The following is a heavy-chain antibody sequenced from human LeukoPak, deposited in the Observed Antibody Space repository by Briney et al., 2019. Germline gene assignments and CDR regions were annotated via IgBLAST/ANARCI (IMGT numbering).Heavy chain of an antibody. Sequence: GGSLRLSCAASGFTFSSYWMSWVRQAPGKGLEWVANIKQDGSEKYYVDSVKGRFTISRDNAKNSLYLQMNSLRAEDTAVYYCARDLFSGSYDWFDPWGQGTLVTVSS. CDR1: GFTFSSYW. V-gene: IGHV3-7*01. J-gene: IGHJ5*02. CDR3: ARDLFSGSYDWFDP. CDR2: IKQDGSEK. D-gene: IGHD1-26*01.